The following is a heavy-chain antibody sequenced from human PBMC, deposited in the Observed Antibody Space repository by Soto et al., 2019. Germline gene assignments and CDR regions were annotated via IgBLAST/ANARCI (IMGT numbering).Heavy chain of an antibody. Sequence: EAQLLESGGGLVQPGGSLRLSCAASGFTFSTYPMSWVRQAPGKGLEWVSGISGSGISTYYTDSVKGRFTISRDNSKNTVVLQMNSLRDEDPAVYYCVKPPVITASYYYYDMDVWGQGTTVTVSS. J-gene: IGHJ6*02. CDR2: ISGSGIST. V-gene: IGHV3-23*01. D-gene: IGHD4-4*01. CDR3: VKPPVITASYYYYDMDV. CDR1: GFTFSTYP.